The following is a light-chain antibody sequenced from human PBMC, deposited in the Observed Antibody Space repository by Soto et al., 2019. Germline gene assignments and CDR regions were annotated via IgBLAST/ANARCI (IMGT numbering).Light chain of an antibody. V-gene: IGKV3-20*01. CDR2: GAS. J-gene: IGKJ5*01. CDR3: QQYYNSPIT. Sequence: EIVLTQSPGILSLCPGERASLSCGASQSISSSFLAWYQQKPGQAPRLLIYGASSRATGIPDRFSGTGSETDFTLTISRLEPEDFAVYYRQQYYNSPITFGQGTRLEIK. CDR1: QSISSSF.